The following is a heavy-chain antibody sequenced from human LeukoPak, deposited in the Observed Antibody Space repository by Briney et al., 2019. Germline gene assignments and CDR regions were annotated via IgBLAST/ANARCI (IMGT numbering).Heavy chain of an antibody. J-gene: IGHJ4*02. CDR2: INWNGGST. CDR1: RFTVSNNH. D-gene: IGHD1-26*01. Sequence: GGSLRLSCVASRFTVSNNHMNWVRQAPGKGLEWVSGINWNGGSTGYADSVKGRFTISRDNAKNSLYLQMSSLRAEDTALYYCARRTSGGSYQFDYWGQGTLVTVSS. CDR3: ARRTSGGSYQFDY. V-gene: IGHV3-20*04.